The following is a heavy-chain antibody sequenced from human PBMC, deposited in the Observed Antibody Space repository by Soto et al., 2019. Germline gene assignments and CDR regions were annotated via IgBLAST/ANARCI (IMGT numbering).Heavy chain of an antibody. CDR3: ARSVSFRYQLLKRGMDV. V-gene: IGHV1-69*13. CDR1: GGTFSSYA. D-gene: IGHD2-2*01. J-gene: IGHJ6*02. Sequence: ASVKVSCKASGGTFSSYAISWVRQAPGQGLEWMGGIIPIFGTANYAQKFQGRVTITADESTSTAYMELSSLRSEDTAVYYCARSVSFRYQLLKRGMDVWGQGTTVTSP. CDR2: IIPIFGTA.